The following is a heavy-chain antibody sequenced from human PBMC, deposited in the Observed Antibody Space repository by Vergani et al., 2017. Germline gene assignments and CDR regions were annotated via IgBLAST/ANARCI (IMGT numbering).Heavy chain of an antibody. Sequence: VQLVESGGGVVQPGRSLRLSCAASGFTFSSYAMSWVRQAPGKGLEWVSAISGSGGSTYYADSVKGRFTISRDNSKNTLYLQMNSLRAEDTAVYYCAKATYYYDSSGYAFDYWGQGTLVTVSS. CDR1: GFTFSSYA. CDR3: AKATYYYDSSGYAFDY. CDR2: ISGSGGST. V-gene: IGHV3-23*04. J-gene: IGHJ4*02. D-gene: IGHD3-22*01.